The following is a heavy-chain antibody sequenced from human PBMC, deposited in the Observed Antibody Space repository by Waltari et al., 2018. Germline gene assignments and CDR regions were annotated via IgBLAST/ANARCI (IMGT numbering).Heavy chain of an antibody. V-gene: IGHV4-4*07. J-gene: IGHJ4*02. CDR1: GGSISSYY. D-gene: IGHD3-22*01. CDR3: ARARSPYYYDSSGYPFDY. CDR2: IYTSGST. Sequence: QVQLQESGPGLVKPSETLSLTCTVSGGSISSYYWSWIRQPAGKGLEWIGRIYTSGSTNYNPSRKSRVTMSVDTSKNQFSLKLSSVTAADTAVYYCARARSPYYYDSSGYPFDYWGQGTLVTVSS.